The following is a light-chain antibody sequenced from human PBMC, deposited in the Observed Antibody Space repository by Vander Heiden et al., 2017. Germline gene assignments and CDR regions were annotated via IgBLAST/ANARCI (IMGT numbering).Light chain of an antibody. Sequence: PGERATLSSRASQTVSSRYLAWYQQKPGQAPRLLIYGASSRATGIPDRFSGSGSGTDFTLTVSRLEPEDSAVYYCQQYGTSPTFGGGTKVEIK. J-gene: IGKJ4*01. CDR3: QQYGTSPT. CDR2: GAS. V-gene: IGKV3-20*01. CDR1: QTVSSRY.